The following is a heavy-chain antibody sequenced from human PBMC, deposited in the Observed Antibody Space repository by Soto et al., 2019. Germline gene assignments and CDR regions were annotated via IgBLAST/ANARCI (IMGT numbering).Heavy chain of an antibody. V-gene: IGHV4-61*01. J-gene: IGHJ4*02. CDR1: GGSVSSGSYY. D-gene: IGHD3-22*01. CDR3: ARVGWEDDSSGSFDY. Sequence: QVQLQESGPGLVKPSETLSLTCTVSGGSVSSGSYYWSWIRQPPGKGLEWIGYIYYSGSTNYNPSLKSRVTISVDTSKIQFSLKLSSVTAADTAVYYCARVGWEDDSSGSFDYWGQGTLGTVSS. CDR2: IYYSGST.